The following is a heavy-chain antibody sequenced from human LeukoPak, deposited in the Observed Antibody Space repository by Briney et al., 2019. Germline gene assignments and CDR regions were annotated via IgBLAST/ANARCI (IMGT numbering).Heavy chain of an antibody. V-gene: IGHV3-11*01. CDR3: ARVDSSGYYVWFDY. CDR1: GFTFSDYY. D-gene: IGHD3-22*01. J-gene: IGHJ4*02. CDR2: ISSSGSTI. Sequence: GGSLRLSCAASGFTFSDYYMSWIRQAPGKGLEWVSYISSSGSTIYYADSVKGRFTISRDNAKNSLYLQMNSLRAEDTAVYYCARVDSSGYYVWFDYWGQGTLVTVSS.